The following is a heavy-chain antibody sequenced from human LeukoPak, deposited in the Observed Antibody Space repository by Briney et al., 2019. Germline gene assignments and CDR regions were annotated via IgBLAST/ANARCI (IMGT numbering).Heavy chain of an antibody. J-gene: IGHJ3*02. CDR2: SNPNSGGT. Sequence: VASVKVSCKTSGYTFTGYYIHWVRQAPGQGLEWMGWSNPNSGGTKYAQKFQGRVTMTRDTSISTAYMELSRLRSDDTAVYYCARDRGGYLDAFDIWGQGTMVTVSS. D-gene: IGHD3-22*01. V-gene: IGHV1-2*02. CDR3: ARDRGGYLDAFDI. CDR1: GYTFTGYY.